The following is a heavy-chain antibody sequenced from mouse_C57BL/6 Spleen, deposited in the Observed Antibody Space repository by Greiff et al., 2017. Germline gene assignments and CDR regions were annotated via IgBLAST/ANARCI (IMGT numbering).Heavy chain of an antibody. CDR1: GYTFTDYY. J-gene: IGHJ2*01. Sequence: VQLQQSGPELVKPGASVKISCKASGYTFTDYYMNWVKQSHGKSLEWIGDINPNNGGTSYNQKFKGKATLTVDKSSSTAYMELRSLTSEDSAVYYCARFSFPSFDYWGQGTTLTVSS. CDR2: INPNNGGT. D-gene: IGHD1-1*01. CDR3: ARFSFPSFDY. V-gene: IGHV1-26*01.